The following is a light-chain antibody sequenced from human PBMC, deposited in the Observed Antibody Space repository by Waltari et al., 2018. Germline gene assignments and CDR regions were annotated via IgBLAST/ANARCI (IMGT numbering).Light chain of an antibody. Sequence: EVVLTQSPGTLSLSQGETATLSCRASQSVSSNYLAWYQQKPGQAPRLLIYAASNRATGIPDRFSGSGSGTDFTLTISRLEPEDFAVYYCQQYGRSPPYTFGQGTKVEIK. CDR2: AAS. V-gene: IGKV3-20*01. CDR1: QSVSSNY. J-gene: IGKJ2*01. CDR3: QQYGRSPPYT.